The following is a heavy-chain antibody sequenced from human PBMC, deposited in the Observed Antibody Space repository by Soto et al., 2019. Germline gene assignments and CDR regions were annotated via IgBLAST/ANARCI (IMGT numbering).Heavy chain of an antibody. CDR3: SRSLDS. CDR2: INPDGSEK. J-gene: IGHJ4*02. V-gene: IGHV3-7*01. CDR1: GVTFSSSW. Sequence: GGSLRLSCAASGVTFSSSWMDWVRQAPGKGLEWVANINPDGSEKHYVGSVEGRFTISRDNAKNSLYLQMSSLTAEDSALYYCSRSLDSWGQGTRVTVSS.